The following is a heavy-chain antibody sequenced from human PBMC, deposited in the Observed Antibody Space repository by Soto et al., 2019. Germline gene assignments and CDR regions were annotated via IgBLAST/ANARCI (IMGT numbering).Heavy chain of an antibody. Sequence: AETLSLTCAVSGVAIITYYWIWIRHPPGKGLEWIGYNYHSGTTNYNPSLKSRVTISVDTSKNQFSLRLTSVTAADTAIYYCVREAYIGYGHAIDHWGQGTLVTVSS. CDR3: VREAYIGYGHAIDH. CDR1: GVAIITYY. V-gene: IGHV4-59*01. D-gene: IGHD5-12*01. J-gene: IGHJ4*02. CDR2: NYHSGTT.